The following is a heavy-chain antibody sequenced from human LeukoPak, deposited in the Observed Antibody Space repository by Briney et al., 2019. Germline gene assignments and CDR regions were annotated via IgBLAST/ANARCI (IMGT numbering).Heavy chain of an antibody. V-gene: IGHV3-23*01. CDR1: GFTFSSYA. J-gene: IGHJ4*02. CDR2: ISGSGGST. D-gene: IGHD3-10*01. CDR3: AKDYGSGSYHPRYIDY. Sequence: GGSLRLSCAASGFTFSSYAMSWVRQAPGKGLEWVSDISGSGGSTYYADSVKGRFTISRDNSKNTLYLQMNSLRAEDTAVYYCAKDYGSGSYHPRYIDYWGQGTLVTVSS.